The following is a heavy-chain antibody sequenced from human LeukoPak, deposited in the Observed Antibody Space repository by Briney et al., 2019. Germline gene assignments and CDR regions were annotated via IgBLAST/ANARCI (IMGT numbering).Heavy chain of an antibody. CDR2: IKQDGSEK. Sequence: GGSLRLSCAASGFPFRTYWMSWVLQAPGTGLEWLANIKQDGSEKYYVDSVKGRFAISRDNAKNSLYLQMNSLRAEDTAVYYCARDLNDILTGYYYWGQGTLVTVSS. D-gene: IGHD3-9*01. CDR1: GFPFRTYW. CDR3: ARDLNDILTGYYY. V-gene: IGHV3-7*01. J-gene: IGHJ4*02.